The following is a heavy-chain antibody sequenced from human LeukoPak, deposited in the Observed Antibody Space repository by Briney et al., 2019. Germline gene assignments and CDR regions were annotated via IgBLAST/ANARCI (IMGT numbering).Heavy chain of an antibody. D-gene: IGHD6-13*01. Sequence: PGGSLRLSCAASEFTFSSYSMNWVRQAPGKGLEWVSSISSSSSYIYYADSVKGRFTISRDNAKNSLYLQMNSLRAEDTAVYYCARDQYSSSWYEDYWGQGTLVTVSS. CDR3: ARDQYSSSWYEDY. J-gene: IGHJ4*02. V-gene: IGHV3-21*01. CDR1: EFTFSSYS. CDR2: ISSSSSYI.